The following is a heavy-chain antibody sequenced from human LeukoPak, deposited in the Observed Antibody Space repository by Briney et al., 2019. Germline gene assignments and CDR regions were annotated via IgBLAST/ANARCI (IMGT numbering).Heavy chain of an antibody. V-gene: IGHV3-30*02. Sequence: GGSLRLSCAASGFTFSSYGMHWARQAPGKGLEWVAFIRYDGSNKYYADSVKGRFTISRDNSKNTLYLQMNSLRAEDTAVYYCAKDLPITMIENDAFDIWGQGTMVTVSS. CDR2: IRYDGSNK. D-gene: IGHD3-22*01. CDR3: AKDLPITMIENDAFDI. CDR1: GFTFSSYG. J-gene: IGHJ3*02.